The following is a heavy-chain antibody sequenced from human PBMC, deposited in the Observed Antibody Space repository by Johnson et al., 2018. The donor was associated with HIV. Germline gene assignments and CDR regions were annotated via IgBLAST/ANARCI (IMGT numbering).Heavy chain of an antibody. CDR1: GFTFDDYG. V-gene: IGHV3-20*04. J-gene: IGHJ3*02. CDR2: INLNGGST. Sequence: VQLVESGGGVVRPGGSLRLSCAASGFTFDDYGMNWVRQAPGTGLEWVSGINLNGGSTGYADSVKGRFTISRDNSKNTLYLQMNSLRADDTAVYYCARDPSRSPGAFDIWGQGTMVTVSS. CDR3: ARDPSRSPGAFDI.